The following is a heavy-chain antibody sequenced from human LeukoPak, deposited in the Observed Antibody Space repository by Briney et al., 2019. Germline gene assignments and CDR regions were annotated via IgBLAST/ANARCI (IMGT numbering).Heavy chain of an antibody. CDR3: ARPIKKYRSFDY. Sequence: SETLSLTCTVSGYSISSGYYWGWIRQPPGKGLEWIGSIYHSGSTNYNPSLKSRVTISVDTSKNQFSLKLSSVTAADTAVYYCARPIKKYRSFDYWGQGTLVTVSS. CDR1: GYSISSGYY. J-gene: IGHJ4*02. V-gene: IGHV4-38-2*02. D-gene: IGHD1-14*01. CDR2: IYHSGST.